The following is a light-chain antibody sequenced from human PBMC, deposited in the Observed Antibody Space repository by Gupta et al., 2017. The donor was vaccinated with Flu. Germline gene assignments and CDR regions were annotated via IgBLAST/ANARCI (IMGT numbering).Light chain of an antibody. CDR3: FSYAADKGV. Sequence: QSALTQPASVSGSPGQSITISCTGTTSEVGSYNLVSWYQQHPGKPPKLMIYEDSERPSGVSNRFSASKSDDTASLTISGLQAEDEANYYCFSYAADKGVFGGGTQLTVL. V-gene: IGLV2-23*01. J-gene: IGLJ3*02. CDR1: TSEVGSYNL. CDR2: EDS.